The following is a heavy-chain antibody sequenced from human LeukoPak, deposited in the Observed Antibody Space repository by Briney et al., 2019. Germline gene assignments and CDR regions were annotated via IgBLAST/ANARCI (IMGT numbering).Heavy chain of an antibody. Sequence: SETLSLTCTVSGGSISSYYWSWIRQPAGKGLEWIGHIYYSGSTNYNPSLRNRVTISVDTSKNQFSLKLSSVTAADTAVYYCARDKAISYAMDVWGQGTTVTVSS. CDR2: IYYSGST. J-gene: IGHJ6*02. CDR1: GGSISSYY. V-gene: IGHV4-59*01. D-gene: IGHD2-2*01. CDR3: ARDKAISYAMDV.